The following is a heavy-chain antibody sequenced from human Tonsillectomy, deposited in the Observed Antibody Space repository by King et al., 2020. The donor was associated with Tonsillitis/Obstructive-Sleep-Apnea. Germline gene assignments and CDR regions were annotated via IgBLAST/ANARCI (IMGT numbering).Heavy chain of an antibody. D-gene: IGHD5-18*01. CDR3: ARGRGYSYGYPDY. J-gene: IGHJ4*02. CDR2: ISTSSSNI. Sequence: VQLVESGGGLVQPGGSLRLSCAASGFTFSSYSMNWVRQAPGKGLEGVSYISTSSSNIYYADSVKGRFTISRDNAKNSLYLQMNSLRDEDTAVYYCARGRGYSYGYPDYWGQGTLVTVSS. V-gene: IGHV3-48*02. CDR1: GFTFSSYS.